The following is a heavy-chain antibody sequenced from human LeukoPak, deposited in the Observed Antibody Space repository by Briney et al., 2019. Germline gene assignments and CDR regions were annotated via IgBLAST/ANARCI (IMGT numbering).Heavy chain of an antibody. D-gene: IGHD2-2*01. CDR1: GGSINSGSYY. J-gene: IGHJ5*02. V-gene: IGHV4-61*02. Sequence: PSQTLPLTCTVSGGSINSGSYYWNWIRQPAGKGLEWIGRINTSGNINYNPSLKSRVTLSVDTSNNQFSLKLSSLTAADTAVYYCARGLSSSWYWFDTWGQGTLVTVPS. CDR3: ARGLSSSWYWFDT. CDR2: INTSGNI.